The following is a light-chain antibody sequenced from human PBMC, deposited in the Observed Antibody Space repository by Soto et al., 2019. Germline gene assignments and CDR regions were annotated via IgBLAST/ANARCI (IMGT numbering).Light chain of an antibody. CDR1: QSVSSSH. Sequence: ETVLTKFPGSLSLSPGERATLSCRASQSVSSSHLAWYQHKPGQAPRLLIYAASSRATGSPDRFSGGGSGTDFTLTISRLEPEDFAVYYCQQYGYSPITFGQGTRLEIK. V-gene: IGKV3-20*01. J-gene: IGKJ5*01. CDR2: AAS. CDR3: QQYGYSPIT.